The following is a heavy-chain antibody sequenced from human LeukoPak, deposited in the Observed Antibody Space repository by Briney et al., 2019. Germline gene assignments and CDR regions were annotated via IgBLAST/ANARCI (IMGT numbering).Heavy chain of an antibody. D-gene: IGHD2-2*02. Sequence: GGSLRLSCAASGFTFSDYYISWIRQAPGKGLEWVSYISSSGSTIYYADSVKGRFTISRDNAKNSLYLQMNSLRAEDTAVYYCARHLVVVPAAIEGWFDPWGQGTLVTVSS. CDR2: ISSSGSTI. CDR3: ARHLVVVPAAIEGWFDP. CDR1: GFTFSDYY. V-gene: IGHV3-11*04. J-gene: IGHJ5*02.